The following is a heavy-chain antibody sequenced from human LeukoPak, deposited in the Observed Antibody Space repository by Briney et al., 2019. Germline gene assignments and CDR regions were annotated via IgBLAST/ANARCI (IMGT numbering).Heavy chain of an antibody. Sequence: GASVKVSCKASGYTFTSYYMHWVRQAPGQGLEWMGIINPSGGSTSYAQKFQGRVTMTRDTSTSTVYMELSSLRSEDTAVYYCAREPFGAIVGATSWFDPWGQGTLVTASS. CDR1: GYTFTSYY. D-gene: IGHD1-26*01. V-gene: IGHV1-46*01. J-gene: IGHJ5*02. CDR2: INPSGGST. CDR3: AREPFGAIVGATSWFDP.